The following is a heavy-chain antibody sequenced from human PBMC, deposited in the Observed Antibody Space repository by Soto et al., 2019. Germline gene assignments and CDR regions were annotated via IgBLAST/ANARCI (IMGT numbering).Heavy chain of an antibody. J-gene: IGHJ4*02. CDR1: GFTFSSYA. CDR2: ISGSGGST. CDR3: AKVXANIVLMVYADQYYFDY. Sequence: GGSLRLSCAASGFTFSSYAMSWVRQAPGKGLEWVSAISGSGGSTYYADSVKGRFTISRDNSKNTLYLQMNSLRAEDTAVYYCAKVXANIVLMVYADQYYFDYWGQGTLVTVSS. V-gene: IGHV3-23*01. D-gene: IGHD2-8*01.